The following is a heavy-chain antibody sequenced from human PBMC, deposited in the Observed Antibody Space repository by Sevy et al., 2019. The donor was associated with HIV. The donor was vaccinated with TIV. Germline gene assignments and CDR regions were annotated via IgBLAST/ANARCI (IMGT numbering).Heavy chain of an antibody. V-gene: IGHV3-7*01. Sequence: GGSLRLSCAASGFTFSSYWMSWVRQAPGKGLEWVATMKEDGSERNYVDSVKGRFTISRDNAKNSLYLQMNSLRAEDAAVYYCVRDGGSTDRGMDLWGQGTTVTVSS. CDR1: GFTFSSYW. J-gene: IGHJ6*02. CDR3: VRDGGSTDRGMDL. D-gene: IGHD3-16*01. CDR2: MKEDGSER.